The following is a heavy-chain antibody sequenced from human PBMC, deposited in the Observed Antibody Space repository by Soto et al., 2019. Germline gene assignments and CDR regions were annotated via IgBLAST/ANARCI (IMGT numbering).Heavy chain of an antibody. CDR3: ARETSDGPDF. V-gene: IGHV1-18*01. CDR1: GYTFTNYG. J-gene: IGHJ4*02. Sequence: QVQLVQSGAEVKKPGASVRVSCKTSGYTFTNYGITWVRQAPGQGREWMGWISAYNGNKIDAQNLQGRVTMTTDTSTSTAYMELRSLRSDDTAVYYCARETSDGPDFWGQGTLVTVSS. D-gene: IGHD2-2*01. CDR2: ISAYNGNK.